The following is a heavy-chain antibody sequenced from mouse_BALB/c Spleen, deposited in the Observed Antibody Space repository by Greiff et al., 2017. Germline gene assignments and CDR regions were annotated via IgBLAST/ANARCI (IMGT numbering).Heavy chain of an antibody. J-gene: IGHJ4*01. Sequence: VQLKQSGPGLVKPSQSLSLTCTVTGYSITSDYAWNWIRQFPGNKLEWMGYISYSGSTSYNPSLKSRISITRDTSKNQFFLQLNSVTTEDTATYYCARDYSYAMDYWGQGTSVTVSS. CDR3: ARDYSYAMDY. D-gene: IGHD2-13*01. V-gene: IGHV3-2*02. CDR2: ISYSGST. CDR1: GYSITSDYA.